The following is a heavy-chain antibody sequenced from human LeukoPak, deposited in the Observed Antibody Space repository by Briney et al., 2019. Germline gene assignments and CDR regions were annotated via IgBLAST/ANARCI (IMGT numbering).Heavy chain of an antibody. CDR1: GFTFSSYW. D-gene: IGHD2-2*02. V-gene: IGHV3-7*01. CDR3: ARGSRPYCSSTSCYTDYYYYYMDV. J-gene: IGHJ6*03. Sequence: GGSLRLSCAASGFTFSSYWMSWVRQAPGKGLEWVANIKQDGSEKYYVDSVKGRFTISRDNAKTSLYLQMNSLRAEDTAVYYCARGSRPYCSSTSCYTDYYYYYMDVWGKGTTVTVSS. CDR2: IKQDGSEK.